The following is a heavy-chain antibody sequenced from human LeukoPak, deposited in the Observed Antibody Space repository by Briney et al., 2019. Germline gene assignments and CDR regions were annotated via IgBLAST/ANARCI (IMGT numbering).Heavy chain of an antibody. CDR3: ASPSGSPYYFDY. Sequence: PGGSLRLSCATSGFTFSNYWMHWVRQAPGKGLVWVSRINSDGSSTTYVDSVKGRFTISRDNAKNTLYLQVNSLRAEDTAVYYCASPSGSPYYFDYWGQGTLVTVSS. J-gene: IGHJ4*02. CDR2: INSDGSST. D-gene: IGHD1-26*01. CDR1: GFTFSNYW. V-gene: IGHV3-74*01.